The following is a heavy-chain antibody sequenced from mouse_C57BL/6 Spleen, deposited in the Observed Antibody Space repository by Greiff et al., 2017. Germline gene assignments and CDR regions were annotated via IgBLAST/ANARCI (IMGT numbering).Heavy chain of an antibody. CDR1: GYAFSSSW. CDR2: IYPGDGDT. D-gene: IGHD2-12*01. CDR3: ARAYYSSYYFDD. V-gene: IGHV1-82*01. Sequence: QVQLKQSGPELVKPGASVKISCKASGYAFSSSWMNWVKQRPGKGLEWIGRIYPGDGDTNYNGKFKGKATLTADKSSSTAYMQLSSLTSEDSAVYFCARAYYSSYYFDDWGQGTTLTVSS. J-gene: IGHJ2*01.